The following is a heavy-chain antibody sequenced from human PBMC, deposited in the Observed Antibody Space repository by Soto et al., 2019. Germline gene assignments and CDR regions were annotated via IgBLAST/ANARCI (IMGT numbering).Heavy chain of an antibody. CDR3: ARGRYCIHGRCFPNWFDS. CDR1: GDSISTVDYF. CDR2: IYKSATT. Sequence: SETLSLTCSVSGDSISTVDYFWAWIRQPPGQALEYIGYIYKSATTYYNPSFESRVAISLDTSKSQFSLNVTSVTAADTAVYFCARGRYCIHGRCFPNWFDSWVQGNLVTVSS. V-gene: IGHV4-30-4*01. J-gene: IGHJ5*01. D-gene: IGHD2-15*01.